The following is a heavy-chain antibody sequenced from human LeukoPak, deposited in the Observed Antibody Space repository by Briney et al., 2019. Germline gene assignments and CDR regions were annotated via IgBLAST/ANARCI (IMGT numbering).Heavy chain of an antibody. J-gene: IGHJ4*02. D-gene: IGHD3-22*01. Sequence: GGSLRLSCAASGFTFSSYWMSWVRQAPGKGLEWVANIKQDGSEKYYVDSVKGRFTISRDNAKNSLYLQMNSLRAEDTAVYYCARRTYDSSGYYYSFDYWGQGTLVTVSS. V-gene: IGHV3-7*01. CDR1: GFTFSSYW. CDR2: IKQDGSEK. CDR3: ARRTYDSSGYYYSFDY.